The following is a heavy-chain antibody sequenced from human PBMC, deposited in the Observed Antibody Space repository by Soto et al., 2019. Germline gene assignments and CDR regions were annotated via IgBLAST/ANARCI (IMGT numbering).Heavy chain of an antibody. V-gene: IGHV3-74*01. CDR2: IDNDGSAT. D-gene: IGHD1-1*01. Sequence: EVQLVESGGGLVQPGGSLRLSCVASGFTFNIYWMHWVRQAPGKGLEWVSRIDNDGSATTYADSVKGRFTISRDNAKNKLFLQMNTLRVDDKSVYYCARYNWNSYWSQGALVTVCS. J-gene: IGHJ4*02. CDR3: ARYNWNSY. CDR1: GFTFNIYW.